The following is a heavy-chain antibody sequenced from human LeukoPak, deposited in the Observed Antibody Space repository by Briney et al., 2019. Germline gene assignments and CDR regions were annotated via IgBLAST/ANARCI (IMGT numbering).Heavy chain of an antibody. CDR1: GGSISSYY. J-gene: IGHJ3*02. D-gene: IGHD3-10*01. Sequence: SETLSLTCTVSGGSISSYYWSWIRQPPGKGLEWIGYIYYSGGTNYNPSLKSRVTISVDTSKNQFSLKLSSVTAADTAVYYCAREVRGVIDAFDIWGQGTMVTVSS. CDR2: IYYSGGT. V-gene: IGHV4-59*01. CDR3: AREVRGVIDAFDI.